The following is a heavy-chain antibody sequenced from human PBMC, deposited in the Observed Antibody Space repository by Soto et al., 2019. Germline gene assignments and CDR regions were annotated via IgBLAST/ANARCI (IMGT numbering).Heavy chain of an antibody. CDR3: ARGPDYYDSSGVFDY. J-gene: IGHJ4*02. CDR1: GFTFSSYA. CDR2: ISYDGSNK. V-gene: IGHV3-30-3*01. D-gene: IGHD3-22*01. Sequence: PGGSLRLSCAASGFTFSSYAMHWVRHAPGKGLEWVAVISYDGSNKYYADSVKGRFTISRDNSKNTLYLQMNSLRAEDTAVYYCARGPDYYDSSGVFDYWGQGTLVTV.